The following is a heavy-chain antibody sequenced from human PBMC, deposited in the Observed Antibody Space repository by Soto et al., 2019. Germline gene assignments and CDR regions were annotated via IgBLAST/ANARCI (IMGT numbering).Heavy chain of an antibody. J-gene: IGHJ4*02. CDR2: IYYSGST. Sequence: QVQLQESGPGLVKPSQTLSLTCTVSGGSISSGGYYLSWIRQHPGKGLEWIGYIYYSGSTYYNPSLKSRITISVATSKNQFALKVSSVTAAATAVYYCARGGIAAAAPHDYWGQGTLVTVSS. CDR1: GGSISSGGYY. V-gene: IGHV4-31*03. D-gene: IGHD6-13*01. CDR3: ARGGIAAAAPHDY.